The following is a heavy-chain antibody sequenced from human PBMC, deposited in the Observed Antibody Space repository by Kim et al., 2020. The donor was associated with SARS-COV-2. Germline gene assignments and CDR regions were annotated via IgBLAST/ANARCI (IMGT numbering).Heavy chain of an antibody. J-gene: IGHJ4*02. Sequence: GGSLRLSCVVSGFNLGTFDMSWVRQAPGKGLEWVSVIKGQEGSKYYAESVKGRFTVSRDSARNTLYLQMSSLRTDDTAIYYCVEGAWLDYCGRG. CDR1: GFNLGTFD. V-gene: IGHV3-23*01. CDR3: VEGAWLDY. D-gene: IGHD5-12*01. CDR2: IKGQEGSK.